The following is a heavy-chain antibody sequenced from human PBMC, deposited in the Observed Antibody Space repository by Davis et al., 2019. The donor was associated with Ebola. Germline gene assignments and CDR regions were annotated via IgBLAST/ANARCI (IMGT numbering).Heavy chain of an antibody. CDR1: GDIVSSGG. V-gene: IGHV6-1*01. D-gene: IGHD5-12*01. CDR3: ARGWLRVGFDS. Sequence: HSQTLSLTCAVSGDIVSSGGWNWIRQSPSRGLEWLGRTYYSSKWYNDYAVSVKSRITINADTSKNQFSLQLNSVTPEDKAVYYCARGWLRVGFDSWGQGTLVIVSS. CDR2: TYYSSKWYN. J-gene: IGHJ4*02.